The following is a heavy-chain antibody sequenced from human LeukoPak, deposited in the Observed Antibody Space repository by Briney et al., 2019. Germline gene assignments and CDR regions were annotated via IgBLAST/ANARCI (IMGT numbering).Heavy chain of an antibody. CDR2: INPKTGNA. CDR1: GYTFINYY. J-gene: IGHJ4*02. D-gene: IGHD6-13*01. V-gene: IGHV1-46*01. CDR3: ARDRGRGSSCDI. Sequence: GASVKVSCKASGYTFINYYMHWVRQAPGQGLEWMGLINPKTGNAPYAQKFQGRVTMARDASTSTVYMELSSLRSEDTAVYYCARDRGRGSSCDIWGQGTLVTVSS.